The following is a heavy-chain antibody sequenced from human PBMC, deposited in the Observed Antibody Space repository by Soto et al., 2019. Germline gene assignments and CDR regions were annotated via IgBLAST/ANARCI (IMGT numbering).Heavy chain of an antibody. CDR1: GGSISTFY. D-gene: IGHD3-10*01. J-gene: IGHJ5*02. Sequence: SETLSLTCTVSGGSISTFYWSWIRQPPGKGLEWIGYIYYSGSTYYNPSLKSRVTISVDTSKNQFSLKLSSVTAADTAVYYCAPMVRGTYNWFDPWDQGTLVTVSS. CDR2: IYYSGST. V-gene: IGHV4-59*06. CDR3: APMVRGTYNWFDP.